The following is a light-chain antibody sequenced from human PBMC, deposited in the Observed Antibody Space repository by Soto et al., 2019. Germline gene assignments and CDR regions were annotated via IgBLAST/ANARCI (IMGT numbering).Light chain of an antibody. CDR1: SSDVGSYNY. V-gene: IGLV2-14*01. Sequence: QSVLTQPTSVSGSPGQAITISCTGTSSDVGSYNYVSWYQQHPGKSPKLMIFEVSNRPSGVSNRFSGSKSGNTASLTISGLQTEDEAHYYCSSYTSSTTLVFGGGTK. CDR3: SSYTSSTTLV. J-gene: IGLJ2*01. CDR2: EVS.